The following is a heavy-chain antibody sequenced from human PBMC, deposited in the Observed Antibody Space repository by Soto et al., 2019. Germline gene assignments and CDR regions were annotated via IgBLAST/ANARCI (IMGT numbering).Heavy chain of an antibody. CDR2: IYYSGST. V-gene: IGHV4-39*01. CDR1: GGSISSSSFH. Sequence: QLQLQESGPGLVKPSETLSLTCTVSGGSISSSSFHWGWIRQPPGKGLEWIGRIYYSGSTYYSPSLKSRVTIPVDTSKNQFSRQLSSVTAADTAVYYCARRERAAGTDWWFDPWGQGTLVTVSS. CDR3: ARRERAAGTDWWFDP. D-gene: IGHD6-13*01. J-gene: IGHJ5*02.